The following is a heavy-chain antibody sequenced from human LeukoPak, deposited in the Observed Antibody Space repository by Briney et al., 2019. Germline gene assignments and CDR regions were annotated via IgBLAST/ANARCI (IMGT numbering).Heavy chain of an antibody. CDR1: GFTFDDYA. V-gene: IGHV3-9*01. Sequence: GESLRLSCAASGFTFDDYAMHWVRQAPGKGLEWVSGISWNSGSIGYADSVKGRFTISRDNAKNSLYLQMNSLRAEDTALYYCAKDNRHYDILTGYHFAAWGQGTLVTVSS. D-gene: IGHD3-9*01. CDR3: AKDNRHYDILTGYHFAA. J-gene: IGHJ4*02. CDR2: ISWNSGSI.